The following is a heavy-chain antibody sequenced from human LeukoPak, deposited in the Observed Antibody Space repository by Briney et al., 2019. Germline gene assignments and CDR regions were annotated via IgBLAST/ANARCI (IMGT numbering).Heavy chain of an antibody. D-gene: IGHD7-27*01. CDR1: GYTFTSYY. CDR2: INPSGGST. J-gene: IGHJ4*02. CDR3: ARDGELGISNLSPSLDY. V-gene: IGHV1-46*01. Sequence: ASVKVSCKASGYTFTSYYMHWVRQAPGQGLEWMGIINPSGGSTSYAQKFQGRVTMTRDTSTSTVYMELSSLRSEDTAVYYCARDGELGISNLSPSLDYWGQGTLVTVSS.